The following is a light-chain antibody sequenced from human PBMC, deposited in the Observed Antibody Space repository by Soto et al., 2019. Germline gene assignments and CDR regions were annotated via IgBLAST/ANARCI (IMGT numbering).Light chain of an antibody. V-gene: IGLV2-14*01. CDR3: SSYTRSDTYV. J-gene: IGLJ1*01. CDR1: SSDVGAYNW. CDR2: DVS. Sequence: QSVLTQPASVSGSPGQSIAISCTGTSSDVGAYNWVSWYQQHPGKAPQLIIFDVSNRPSGVSNRFSGSKSGNTASLTISGLQAEDEADYYCSSYTRSDTYVFGTGTKVTVL.